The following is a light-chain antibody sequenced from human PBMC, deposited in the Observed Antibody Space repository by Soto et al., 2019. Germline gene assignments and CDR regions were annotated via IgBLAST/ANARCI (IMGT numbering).Light chain of an antibody. CDR2: GAS. Sequence: EIVMTQSPATLSVSPGERATLSCRASQSVSSNLAWYQQKPGQAPRLLIYGASTRATGIPARFSGSGSGTEFTLTISSLQSEDXAVXXXXXXXXXPPLTFGGGTKVEIK. J-gene: IGKJ4*01. CDR1: QSVSSN. V-gene: IGKV3-15*01. CDR3: XXXXXXPPLT.